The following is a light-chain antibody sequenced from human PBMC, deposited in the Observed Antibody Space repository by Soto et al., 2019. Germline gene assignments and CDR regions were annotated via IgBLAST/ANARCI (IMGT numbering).Light chain of an antibody. CDR3: QQRTNSLIT. Sequence: EIVLTQSPATLSLSPGERATPSCRASQSVSSYIVWYQQKPGQAPRLLIYDASNRATGIPARFSGGGSGTDFTLTINSPEPEDSAVYYCQQRTNSLITFGQGTRLEIK. CDR1: QSVSSY. V-gene: IGKV3-11*01. CDR2: DAS. J-gene: IGKJ5*01.